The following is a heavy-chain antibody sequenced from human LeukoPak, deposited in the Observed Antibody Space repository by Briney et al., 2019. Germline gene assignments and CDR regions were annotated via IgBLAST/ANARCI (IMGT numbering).Heavy chain of an antibody. V-gene: IGHV3-48*03. D-gene: IGHD3-10*02. CDR2: ISSSGSTI. CDR1: GFTFSSYE. J-gene: IGHJ6*04. CDR3: AELGITMIGGV. Sequence: GGSLRLSCTASGFTFSSYEMNWVRQAPGKGLEWVSYISSSGSTIYYADSVKGRFTIPRDNAKNSLYLQMNSLRAEDTAVYYCAELGITMIGGVWGKGTTVTISS.